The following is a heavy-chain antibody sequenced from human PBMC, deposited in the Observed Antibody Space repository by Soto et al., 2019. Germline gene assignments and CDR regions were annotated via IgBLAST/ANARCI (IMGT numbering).Heavy chain of an antibody. J-gene: IGHJ4*02. V-gene: IGHV3-21*01. CDR1: GFTFSSDS. CDR2: ISSSSSYI. Sequence: GGSLRLSWAASGFTFSSDSMNWGRQAPGKGLEWVSSISSSSSYIYYADSVKGRFTISRDNAKNSLYLQMNSLRAEDTAVYYCARDGVATIFDYWGQGTLVTVSS. CDR3: ARDGVATIFDY. D-gene: IGHD5-12*01.